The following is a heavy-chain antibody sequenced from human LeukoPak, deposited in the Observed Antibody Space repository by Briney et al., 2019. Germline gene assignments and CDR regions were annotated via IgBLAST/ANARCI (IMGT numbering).Heavy chain of an antibody. CDR2: INYSGGT. CDR1: GGSINSYY. D-gene: IGHD3-22*01. Sequence: PWETLSLTCIVSGGSINSYYWSWIRQPPGKGLEWIGHINYSGGTKYNPSLKSRVTISVDTPKNQFSLKLSSVTAADTAVYYCARYYYDSSGYSHGMDVWGQGTTVTVSS. V-gene: IGHV4-59*08. CDR3: ARYYYDSSGYSHGMDV. J-gene: IGHJ6*02.